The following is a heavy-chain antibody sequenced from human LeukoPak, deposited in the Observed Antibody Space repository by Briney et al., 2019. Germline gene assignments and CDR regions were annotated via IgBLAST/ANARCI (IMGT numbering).Heavy chain of an antibody. V-gene: IGHV3-30*02. J-gene: IGHJ4*02. CDR2: IRYDGSNK. CDR3: ARRAYDSSGYWLDY. D-gene: IGHD3-22*01. CDR1: GFTFSSYG. Sequence: GGSLRLSCAASGFTFSSYGMHWVRQAPGKGLEWVAFIRYDGSNKYYADSVKGRFTISRDNAKNSLYLQMNSLRAEDTAVYYCARRAYDSSGYWLDYWGQGTLVTVSS.